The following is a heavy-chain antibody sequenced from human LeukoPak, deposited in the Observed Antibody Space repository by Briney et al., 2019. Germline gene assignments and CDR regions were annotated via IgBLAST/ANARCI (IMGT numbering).Heavy chain of an antibody. CDR3: ARDPYDYGDYIEGSDY. CDR1: GFTFSSYG. V-gene: IGHV3-33*01. D-gene: IGHD4-17*01. CDR2: IWYDGSNK. Sequence: PGGSLRLSCAASGFTFSSYGMHWVRQAPGKGLEWVAVIWYDGSNKYYADSVKGRFTISRDNSKNTLYLQMNSLRAEDTAVYYCARDPYDYGDYIEGSDYWGQGTLVTVSS. J-gene: IGHJ4*02.